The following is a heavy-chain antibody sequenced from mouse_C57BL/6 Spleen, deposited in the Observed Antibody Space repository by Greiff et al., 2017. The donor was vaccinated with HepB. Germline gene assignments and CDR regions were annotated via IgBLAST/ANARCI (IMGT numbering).Heavy chain of an antibody. V-gene: IGHV5-16*01. Sequence: EVQLQESEGGLVQPGSSMKLSCTASGFTFSDYYMAWVRQVPEKGLEWVANINYDGSSTYYLDSLKSRFIISRDNAKNILYLQMSSLKSEDTATYYCAREAAQATGAMDYWGQGTSVTVSS. CDR3: AREAAQATGAMDY. CDR1: GFTFSDYY. CDR2: INYDGSST. D-gene: IGHD3-2*02. J-gene: IGHJ4*01.